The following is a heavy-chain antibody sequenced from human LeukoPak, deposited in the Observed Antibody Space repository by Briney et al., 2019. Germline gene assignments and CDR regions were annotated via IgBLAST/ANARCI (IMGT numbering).Heavy chain of an antibody. CDR3: ARWTWGNFDY. CDR1: GGSISSYY. CDR2: IYYSGST. D-gene: IGHD3-16*01. Sequence: SETLSLTCTVSGGSISSYYWSWIRQPPGKGLVWIGYIYYSGSTNYNPSLKSRVTISVDTSKNQFSLKLSSVTAADTAVYYCARWTWGNFDYWGQGTLVTVSS. J-gene: IGHJ4*02. V-gene: IGHV4-59*01.